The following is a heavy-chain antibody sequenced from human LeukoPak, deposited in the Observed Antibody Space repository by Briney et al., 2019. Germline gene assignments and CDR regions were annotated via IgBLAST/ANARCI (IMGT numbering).Heavy chain of an antibody. CDR1: GFTFSNAW. CDR2: IKSKTDGRTT. D-gene: IGHD5-12*01. J-gene: IGHJ4*02. Sequence: GGSLRLSCAASGFTFSNAWMSWVRQAPGKGLECDGRIKSKTDGRTTDYAARVKGRFTISRDDSKNTLYLQMNSLKTEDTAVYCCTTSWITYYFDYWGQGTLVSVSS. CDR3: TTSWITYYFDY. V-gene: IGHV3-15*01.